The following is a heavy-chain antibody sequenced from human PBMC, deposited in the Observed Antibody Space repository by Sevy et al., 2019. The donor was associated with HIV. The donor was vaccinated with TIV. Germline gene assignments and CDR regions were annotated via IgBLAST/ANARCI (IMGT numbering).Heavy chain of an antibody. CDR1: GFNFSTYA. CDR3: ARDARGGAALPDY. D-gene: IGHD3-16*01. CDR2: ISFDVIRR. Sequence: GGSLRLSCSVSGFNFSTYAMHWVRQAPGKGLEWVAVISFDVIRRDYGDSVRGRFAISRDNSNNTLSLQMNRLRIEDTAVYYCARDARGGAALPDYWGQGTLVTVSS. J-gene: IGHJ4*02. V-gene: IGHV3-30*09.